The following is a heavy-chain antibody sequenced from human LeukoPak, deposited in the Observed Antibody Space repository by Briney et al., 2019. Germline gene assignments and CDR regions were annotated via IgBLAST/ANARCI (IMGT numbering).Heavy chain of an antibody. CDR3: AKRGGSNVYAFDR. D-gene: IGHD1-26*01. CDR2: IDGSGGST. CDR1: GFTFSNYA. J-gene: IGHJ3*02. Sequence: GGSLRLSCAASGFTFSNYAMTWVRQAPGKGLQWVSGIDGSGGSTYYGDSVKGRFTISRDNSENTLYLQLNSLRAEDTAVYFCAKRGGSNVYAFDRWGQGTMVTVSS. V-gene: IGHV3-23*01.